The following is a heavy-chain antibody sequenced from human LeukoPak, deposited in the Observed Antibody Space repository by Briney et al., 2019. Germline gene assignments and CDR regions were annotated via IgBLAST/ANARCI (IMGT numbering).Heavy chain of an antibody. CDR3: AREPLRRGMDV. J-gene: IGHJ6*02. Sequence: GASVKVSCKASGYTFTSYDINWVRQAAGQGLEWMGWMNPNSGNTGYAQKFQGRVTMTRNTSISTAYMELSSLRPEDTAVYYCAREPLRRGMDVWGQGTTVTVSS. V-gene: IGHV1-8*01. CDR2: MNPNSGNT. CDR1: GYTFTSYD.